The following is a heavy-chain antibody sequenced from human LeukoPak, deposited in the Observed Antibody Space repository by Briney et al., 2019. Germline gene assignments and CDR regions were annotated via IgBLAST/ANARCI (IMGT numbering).Heavy chain of an antibody. J-gene: IGHJ4*02. Sequence: ASVKVSCKASGYTFTSYYMHWVRQAPGQGLEWMGIINPSGGSTSYAQKFQGRVTMTRDMSTSTVYMELSSLRSEDTAVYYCATSSGWYSPWGYWGQGTLVTVSS. D-gene: IGHD6-19*01. CDR3: ATSSGWYSPWGY. CDR2: INPSGGST. CDR1: GYTFTSYY. V-gene: IGHV1-46*01.